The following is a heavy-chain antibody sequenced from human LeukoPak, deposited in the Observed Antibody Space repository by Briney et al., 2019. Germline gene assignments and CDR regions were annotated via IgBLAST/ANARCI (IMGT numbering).Heavy chain of an antibody. Sequence: GGSLRLSCAASGFTVSSNYMSWVRQAPGRGLEWVSTISGGGDYTSYADSVKGRFTISRDNSKNTLYLQMNGLRVEDSALYYCAKRRFLESTPYYFDYWGQGTLVTVSS. D-gene: IGHD3-3*01. CDR1: GFTVSSNY. CDR2: ISGGGDYT. CDR3: AKRRFLESTPYYFDY. V-gene: IGHV3-23*01. J-gene: IGHJ4*02.